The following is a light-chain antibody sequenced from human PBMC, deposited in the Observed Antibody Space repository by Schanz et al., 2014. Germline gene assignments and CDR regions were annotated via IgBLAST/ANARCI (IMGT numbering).Light chain of an antibody. V-gene: IGLV2-14*03. CDR1: SSDVGGYNY. CDR2: DVS. CDR3: HSYDSSLSGWV. Sequence: QSALTQPASVSGSPGQSITISCTGTSSDVGGYNYVSWYQHHPGKAPKLMIYDVSNRPSGVSDRFSGSKSGNTASLAITGXXXXDEADYYCHSYDSSLSGWVFGGGTKLTVL. J-gene: IGLJ3*02.